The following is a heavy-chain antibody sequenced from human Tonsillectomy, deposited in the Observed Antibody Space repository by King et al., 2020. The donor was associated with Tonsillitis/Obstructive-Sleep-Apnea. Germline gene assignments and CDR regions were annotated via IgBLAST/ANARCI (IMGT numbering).Heavy chain of an antibody. CDR2: ISTNTGNT. CDR1: GYVFNSYA. D-gene: IGHD3-3*01. Sequence: VQLVESGSELKKSGASVKVSCKASGYVFNSYAMGWVRQAPGQGLEWMGWISTNTGNTTYAQGFTGRFVFSLDTSVSTAYLQISSLKPEDTAVYYCAREKGIFGVVNDAFDIWGQATMVTVSS. V-gene: IGHV7-4-1*02. J-gene: IGHJ3*02. CDR3: AREKGIFGVVNDAFDI.